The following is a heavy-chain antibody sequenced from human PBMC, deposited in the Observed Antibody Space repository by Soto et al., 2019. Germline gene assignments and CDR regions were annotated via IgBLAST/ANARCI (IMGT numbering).Heavy chain of an antibody. CDR3: ARRGDYFDSSGRAFDI. D-gene: IGHD3-22*01. CDR1: GGSFSGYY. Sequence: QVQLQQWGAGLLKPSETLSLTCAVYGGSFSGYYWNWIRQPPGKGLEWIGEINHSGSTNYSPSLKSRVTISADTSKNQFSLKLSSVTAADTSVYYCARRGDYFDSSGRAFDIWGQGTMVTVSS. CDR2: INHSGST. V-gene: IGHV4-34*02. J-gene: IGHJ3*02.